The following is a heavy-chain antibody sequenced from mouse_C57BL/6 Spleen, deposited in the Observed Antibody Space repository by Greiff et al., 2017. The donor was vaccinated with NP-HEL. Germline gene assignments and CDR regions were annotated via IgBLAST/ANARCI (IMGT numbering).Heavy chain of an antibody. Sequence: VQLQQPGAELVKPGASVKLSCKASGYTFTSYWMHWVKQRPGQGLEWIGMIHPNSGSPNYNEKFKSTATLTVDKSSSTAYMQLSSLTSKDSAVYYCTRSAVYGSSVDYWGQGTTLTVSS. CDR3: TRSAVYGSSVDY. CDR2: IHPNSGSP. D-gene: IGHD1-1*01. V-gene: IGHV1-64*01. CDR1: GYTFTSYW. J-gene: IGHJ2*01.